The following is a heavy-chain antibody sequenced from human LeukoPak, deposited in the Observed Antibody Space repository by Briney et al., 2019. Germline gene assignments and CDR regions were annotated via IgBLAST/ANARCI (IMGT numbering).Heavy chain of an antibody. Sequence: GGSLRLSCAASGFTFSSYAMSWVRQAPGKGLEWVSLISGRGGSTYYADSVKGRFTVSRDNSKNTLYLQMNSLRAEDTAVYYCAKGLSNYYDSSRAFDIWGQGTMVTVSS. V-gene: IGHV3-23*01. J-gene: IGHJ3*02. CDR1: GFTFSSYA. D-gene: IGHD3-22*01. CDR2: ISGRGGST. CDR3: AKGLSNYYDSSRAFDI.